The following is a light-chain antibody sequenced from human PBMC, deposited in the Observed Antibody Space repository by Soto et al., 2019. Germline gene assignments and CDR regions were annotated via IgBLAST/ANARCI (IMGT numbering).Light chain of an antibody. CDR3: SSYTRSSTLV. V-gene: IGLV2-14*01. Sequence: QSALTQPASVSGSPGQSITISCTGTSSDVGGYNFVSWYQQHPGKAPKIMIYDVTNRPSGVSNRFSGSKSGNTASLTISGLQAEDEADYYCSSYTRSSTLVFGPGTKLTVL. J-gene: IGLJ1*01. CDR1: SSDVGGYNF. CDR2: DVT.